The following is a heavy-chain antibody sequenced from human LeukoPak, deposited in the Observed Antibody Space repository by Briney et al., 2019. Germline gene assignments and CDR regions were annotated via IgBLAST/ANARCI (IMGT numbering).Heavy chain of an antibody. CDR3: ARELAYNWYFDL. V-gene: IGHV4-30-2*01. D-gene: IGHD1-1*01. CDR1: GGSISSSSYY. Sequence: SETLSLTCTVSGGSISSSSYYWGWIRQPPGKGLEWIGYIYHSGTYYNPSLKSRVTISVDRSKNQFSLKLSSVTAADTAVYYCARELAYNWYFDLWGRGTLVTVSS. CDR2: IYHSGT. J-gene: IGHJ2*01.